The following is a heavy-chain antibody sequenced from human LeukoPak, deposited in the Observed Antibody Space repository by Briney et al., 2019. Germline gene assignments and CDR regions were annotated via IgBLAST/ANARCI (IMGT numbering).Heavy chain of an antibody. CDR1: GGSFSGYY. CDR3: ARGRRRPSGSYYY. V-gene: IGHV4-34*01. J-gene: IGHJ4*02. CDR2: INHSGST. D-gene: IGHD1-26*01. Sequence: PSETLSLTCAVYGGSFSGYYWSWIRQPPGKGLEWIGEINHSGSTNYKPSHKSRVTISVDTSKNQFSLKLSSVTAADTAVYYCARGRRRPSGSYYYWGQGTLVTVSS.